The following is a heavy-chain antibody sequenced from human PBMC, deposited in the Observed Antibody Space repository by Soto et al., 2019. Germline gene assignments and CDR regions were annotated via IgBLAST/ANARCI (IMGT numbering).Heavy chain of an antibody. Sequence: QVQLQESDPGLVKPWETLSLTCTVSGASIRSSYWSWIRQSPGKGLEWIAYVYYTGKTNSNPSLSGRVTVSVDTSKNQLSLKLTSATAADTAVYYCARGFFETGTGHSNPFDIWAQGTRVTVSS. J-gene: IGHJ3*02. CDR1: GASIRSSY. V-gene: IGHV4-59*01. CDR2: VYYTGKT. D-gene: IGHD1-7*01. CDR3: ARGFFETGTGHSNPFDI.